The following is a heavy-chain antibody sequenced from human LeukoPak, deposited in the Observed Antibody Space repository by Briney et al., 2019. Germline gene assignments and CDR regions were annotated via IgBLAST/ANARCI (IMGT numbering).Heavy chain of an antibody. CDR2: IYSGGST. V-gene: IGHV3-66*01. CDR1: GFTVSSNY. D-gene: IGHD3-10*01. Sequence: PGGSLRLSCAASGFTVSSNYMSWVRQAPGKGLEWVSDIYSGGSTYYADSVKGRFTISRDNSKNTLYLQMNSLRAEDPAVYYCARFITMVRGRGFDYWGQGTLVTVSS. CDR3: ARFITMVRGRGFDY. J-gene: IGHJ4*02.